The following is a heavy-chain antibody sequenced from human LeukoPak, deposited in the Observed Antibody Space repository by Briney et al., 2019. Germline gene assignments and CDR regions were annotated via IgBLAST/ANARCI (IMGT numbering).Heavy chain of an antibody. CDR1: GFTFTNAW. Sequence: GGSLRLSCAASGFTFTNAWMSWVRQAPGKGLEWVGRIKNKADGGTTDYAAPVKGRFTISRDDSKNTVYLQMNSLRAEDTALYYCARGIHAFDIWGQGTMVTVSS. CDR3: ARGIHAFDI. D-gene: IGHD2-21*01. J-gene: IGHJ3*02. CDR2: IKNKADGGTT. V-gene: IGHV3-15*01.